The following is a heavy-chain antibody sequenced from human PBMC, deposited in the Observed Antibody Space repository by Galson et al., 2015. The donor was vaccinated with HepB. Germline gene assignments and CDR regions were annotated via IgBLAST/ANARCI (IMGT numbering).Heavy chain of an antibody. CDR1: GFTFGDYA. CDR2: IRSKAYGGTT. CDR3: TRARYPRTYEASWFDP. V-gene: IGHV3-49*04. J-gene: IGHJ5*02. D-gene: IGHD5-12*01. Sequence: SLRLSCAASGFTFGDYAMSWVRQAPGRGLEWVGFIRSKAYGGTTEYAASVKGRFTISRDDSKSIAYLQMNSLKTEDTAVYYCTRARYPRTYEASWFDPWGQGTLVTVSS.